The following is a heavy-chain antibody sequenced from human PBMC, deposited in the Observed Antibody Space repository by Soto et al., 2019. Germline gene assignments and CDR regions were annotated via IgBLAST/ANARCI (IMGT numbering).Heavy chain of an antibody. J-gene: IGHJ4*02. CDR2: ISAYNGNT. CDR3: ARAGPYYDSSGYAN. CDR1: GYSFGTSG. V-gene: IGHV1-18*01. D-gene: IGHD3-22*01. Sequence: QVKLVQSGTEVKKPGASMKSSGKASGYSFGTSGITWVRQPPGQGLEWMGWISAYNGNTNYEQNLQDRVTMTTDTSTNTAYLELRSLRSDDTAVYYCARAGPYYDSSGYANWGQGTLVTVSS.